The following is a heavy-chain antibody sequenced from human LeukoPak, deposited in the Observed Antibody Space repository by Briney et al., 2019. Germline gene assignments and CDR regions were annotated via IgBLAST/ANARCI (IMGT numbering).Heavy chain of an antibody. Sequence: GGSLRLSCAASGFTFSSSGMSWVRQAPGKGLEWVSAISGSGGSTNHADSVKGRFTISRDNSKNMLYLQMNSLRAEDTAVYYCAKDPYYYDSSGYYPFDYWGQGTLVTVSS. CDR1: GFTFSSSG. V-gene: IGHV3-23*01. CDR2: ISGSGGST. D-gene: IGHD3-22*01. J-gene: IGHJ4*02. CDR3: AKDPYYYDSSGYYPFDY.